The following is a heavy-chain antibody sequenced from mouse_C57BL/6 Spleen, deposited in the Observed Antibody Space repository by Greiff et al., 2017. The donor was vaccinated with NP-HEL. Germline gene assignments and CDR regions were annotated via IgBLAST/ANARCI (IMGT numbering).Heavy chain of an antibody. Sequence: EVKLVESGPGLVKPSQSLSLTCSVTGYSITSGYYWNWIRQFPGNKLEWMGYISYDGSNNYNPSLKNRISITRDTSKNQFFLKLNSVTTEDTATYYCARGEDQVFAYWGQGTLVTVSA. CDR2: ISYDGSN. V-gene: IGHV3-6*01. J-gene: IGHJ3*01. CDR1: GYSITSGYY. CDR3: ARGEDQVFAY.